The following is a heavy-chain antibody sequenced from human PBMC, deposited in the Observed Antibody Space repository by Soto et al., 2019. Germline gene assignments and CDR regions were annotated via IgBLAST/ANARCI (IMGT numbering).Heavy chain of an antibody. V-gene: IGHV3-48*01. Sequence: GGSLRLSCAASGFTFSSYSMNWVRQAPGKGLEWVSYISSSSTIYYADSVKGRFTISRDNAKNSLYLQMNSLRAEDTAVYFCASLFGSSWESDYWGQGTLVTVSS. CDR3: ASLFGSSWESDY. D-gene: IGHD6-13*01. J-gene: IGHJ4*02. CDR2: ISSSSTI. CDR1: GFTFSSYS.